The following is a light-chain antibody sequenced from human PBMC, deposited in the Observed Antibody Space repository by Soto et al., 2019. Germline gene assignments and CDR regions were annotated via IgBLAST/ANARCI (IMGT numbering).Light chain of an antibody. V-gene: IGKV1-33*01. CDR2: DAS. CDR1: QDISNY. J-gene: IGKJ2*01. CDR3: QQYDNLLGT. Sequence: DIQMTQSPSSLSASVGDRVTITCQASQDISNYLNWYQQKPGKAPKLLIYDASNLETGVPSRFSGSGSGTDFTFTISSLQPEDIATYYCQQYDNLLGTFGQVTKLEIK.